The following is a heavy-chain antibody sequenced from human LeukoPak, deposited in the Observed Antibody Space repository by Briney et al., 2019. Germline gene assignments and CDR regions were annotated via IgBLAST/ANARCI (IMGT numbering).Heavy chain of an antibody. CDR2: IIPILGIA. Sequence: SVKVSCKASGGTFSSYAISWVRQAPGQGLEWMGRIIPILGIANYAQKFQGRVTITADKSTSTAYMELSSVRSEDTAVYYCARDRTGSGWSLESDYWGQGTLVTVSS. V-gene: IGHV1-69*04. CDR3: ARDRTGSGWSLESDY. J-gene: IGHJ4*02. CDR1: GGTFSSYA. D-gene: IGHD6-19*01.